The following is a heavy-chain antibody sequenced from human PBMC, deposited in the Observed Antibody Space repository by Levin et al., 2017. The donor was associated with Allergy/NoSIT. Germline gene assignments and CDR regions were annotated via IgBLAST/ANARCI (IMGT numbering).Heavy chain of an antibody. CDR3: ARFIYMPKDYNGMDV. CDR1: GYTFTGHY. J-gene: IGHJ6*02. Sequence: ASVKVSCKASGYTFTGHYMHWVRQAPGQGLEGMGWINPNSGGTNYAQKFQGRGSMTRDTSISTAYMELRRLRSDDAAVFFCARFIYMPKDYNGMDVWGQGTTVTVS. CDR2: INPNSGGT. V-gene: IGHV1-2*02. D-gene: IGHD2/OR15-2a*01.